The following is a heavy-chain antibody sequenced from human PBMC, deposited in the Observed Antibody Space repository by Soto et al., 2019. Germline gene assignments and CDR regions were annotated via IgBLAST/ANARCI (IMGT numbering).Heavy chain of an antibody. J-gene: IGHJ5*02. Sequence: SDTLSLTCTVSGGSISSGGYYWSWIRQHPGKGLEWIGYIYYSGSTYYNPSLKSRVTISVDTSKNQFSLKLSSVTAADTAVYYCARAEYYDSSGPGWFDPWGQGTLVTVSS. CDR1: GGSISSGGYY. V-gene: IGHV4-31*03. CDR3: ARAEYYDSSGPGWFDP. CDR2: IYYSGST. D-gene: IGHD3-22*01.